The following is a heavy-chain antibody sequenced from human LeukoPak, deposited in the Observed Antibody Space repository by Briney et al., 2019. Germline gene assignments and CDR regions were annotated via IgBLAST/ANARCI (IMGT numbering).Heavy chain of an antibody. Sequence: SETLSLTCVVSGASVSTTSCLWGWVRQTPGKGLEWIGSNSYTGSSYYNPSLNSRVTMSLDPAKNHFSLRMTSLTAADTAVYYCVRDLWVGGSWPLDFWGPGTVVIVSS. CDR1: GASVSTTSCL. D-gene: IGHD2-15*01. CDR3: VRDLWVGGSWPLDF. V-gene: IGHV4-39*07. CDR2: NSYTGSS. J-gene: IGHJ4*02.